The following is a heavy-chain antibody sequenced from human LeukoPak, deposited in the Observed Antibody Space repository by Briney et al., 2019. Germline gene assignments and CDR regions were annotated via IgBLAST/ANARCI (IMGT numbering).Heavy chain of an antibody. CDR3: ARPRSSSWYGPFDS. Sequence: GRSLRLSCAASGFTFSSYAMHWVRQAPGKGLEWVAVISYDGSNKYYADSVKGRFAISRDNAKNSLYLQMNSLTAEDTAVYNCARPRSSSWYGPFDSWGQGTLVTVTS. D-gene: IGHD6-19*01. CDR2: ISYDGSNK. V-gene: IGHV3-30*09. CDR1: GFTFSSYA. J-gene: IGHJ4*02.